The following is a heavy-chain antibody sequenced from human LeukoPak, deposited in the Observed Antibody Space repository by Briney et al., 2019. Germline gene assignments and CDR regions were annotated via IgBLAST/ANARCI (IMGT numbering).Heavy chain of an antibody. CDR3: AKDMSRLLWFGESGHGMDV. Sequence: GGSLRLSCAASGFTFDDYAMHWVRQAPGKGLEWVSLISWDGGSTYYADSVKGRFTISRDNSKNSLYLQMNSLRAEDTALYYCAKDMSRLLWFGESGHGMDVWGKGTTVTVSS. CDR2: ISWDGGST. D-gene: IGHD3-10*01. V-gene: IGHV3-43D*04. J-gene: IGHJ6*04. CDR1: GFTFDDYA.